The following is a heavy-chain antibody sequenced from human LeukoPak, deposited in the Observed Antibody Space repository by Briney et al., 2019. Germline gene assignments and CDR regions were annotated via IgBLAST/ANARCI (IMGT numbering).Heavy chain of an antibody. CDR3: VKGIAVAGYYFDY. J-gene: IGHJ4*02. CDR2: ISSNGGST. V-gene: IGHV3-64D*09. Sequence: GGSLRLSCSASGFTFRSYAMHWVRQAPGKGLEYVSAISSNGGSTYYADSVKGRFTISRDNSKNTLYLQMSSLRAEDTAVYYCVKGIAVAGYYFDYWGQGTLVTVSS. D-gene: IGHD6-19*01. CDR1: GFTFRSYA.